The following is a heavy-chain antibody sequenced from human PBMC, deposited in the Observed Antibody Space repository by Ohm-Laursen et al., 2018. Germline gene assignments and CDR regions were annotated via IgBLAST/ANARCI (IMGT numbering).Heavy chain of an antibody. D-gene: IGHD3-10*01. CDR1: GGSIRSGNYY. V-gene: IGHV4-39*07. Sequence: GTLSLTWTVSGGSIRSGNYYWGCIRQPPGKGLEWIGSIYYSGNTDYNPSLKSRVTISVDTSKNQLSLKLSSVTAADTAVYYCAGRGFWGQGTMVTVSS. CDR2: IYYSGNT. J-gene: IGHJ3*01. CDR3: AGRGF.